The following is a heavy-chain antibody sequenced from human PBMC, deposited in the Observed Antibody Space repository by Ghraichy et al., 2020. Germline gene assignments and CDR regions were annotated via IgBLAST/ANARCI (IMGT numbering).Heavy chain of an antibody. Sequence: GGSLRLSCAASRFLFCDYHIRCIRQTPVKAPEWLSYISSTGETIYYRDSVKGRFTISRDNAKNSLYLQMNSLRAEDTAVYYCARELTGNDYWGQGTLVTVSS. CDR3: ARELTGNDY. J-gene: IGHJ4*02. V-gene: IGHV3-11*01. CDR1: RFLFCDYH. D-gene: IGHD7-27*01. CDR2: ISSTGETI.